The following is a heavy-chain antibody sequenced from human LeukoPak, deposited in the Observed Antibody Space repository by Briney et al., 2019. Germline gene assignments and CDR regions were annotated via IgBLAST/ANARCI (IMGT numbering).Heavy chain of an antibody. J-gene: IGHJ4*02. CDR3: AREPQPRIVGATSLFDY. V-gene: IGHV1-2*06. D-gene: IGHD1-26*01. CDR2: INPNSGGT. Sequence: ASVKVSCKASGYTFTGYYMHWVRQAPGQGLEWMGRINPNSGGTNYAQKLQGRVTMTRDTSISTAYMELSRLRSDDTAVYYCAREPQPRIVGATSLFDYWGQGTLVTVSS. CDR1: GYTFTGYY.